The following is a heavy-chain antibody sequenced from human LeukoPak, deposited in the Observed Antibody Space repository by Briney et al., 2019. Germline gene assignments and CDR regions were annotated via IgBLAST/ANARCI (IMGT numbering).Heavy chain of an antibody. CDR1: GFTFRKAW. V-gene: IGHV3-15*01. J-gene: IGHJ4*02. CDR3: ITDENYYDSTGYHYFDY. CDR2: IKRKTDSGTT. Sequence: PGGSLRLSRAASGFTFRKAWMNWVRQAPGKGLEWGGLIKRKTDSGTTDYAAPVKGRFTISRDDSKNTLYLQLNSLKTEDTAVYYCITDENYYDSTGYHYFDYWGQGTLVTVSS. D-gene: IGHD3-22*01.